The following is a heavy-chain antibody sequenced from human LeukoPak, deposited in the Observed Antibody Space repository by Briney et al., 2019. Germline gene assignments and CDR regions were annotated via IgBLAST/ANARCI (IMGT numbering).Heavy chain of an antibody. V-gene: IGHV4-4*02. Sequence: SETLSLTCAVSGASISTTDWWSWVRPPPGKGLEWIGEISHSGTTNYNPSLRSRVTISADKSKNQFSLKMDSVTAADTAVYYCARDKSKIVDYWGQGTLVTVSS. D-gene: IGHD2-21*01. CDR3: ARDKSKIVDY. CDR1: GASISTTDW. CDR2: ISHSGTT. J-gene: IGHJ4*02.